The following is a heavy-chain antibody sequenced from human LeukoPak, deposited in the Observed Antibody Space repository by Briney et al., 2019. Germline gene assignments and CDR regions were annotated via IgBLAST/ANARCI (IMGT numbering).Heavy chain of an antibody. CDR3: ARGTLGSEFDY. D-gene: IGHD3-10*02. J-gene: IGHJ4*02. CDR2: IIPIFGTA. V-gene: IGHV1-69*05. Sequence: SVKVSCKASGGTFSSYAISWVRQAPGQGLEWMGGIIPIFGTANYAQKFQGRVTMTTDTSTSTAYMELRSLRSDDTAVYYCARGTLGSEFDYWGQGTLVTVSS. CDR1: GGTFSSYA.